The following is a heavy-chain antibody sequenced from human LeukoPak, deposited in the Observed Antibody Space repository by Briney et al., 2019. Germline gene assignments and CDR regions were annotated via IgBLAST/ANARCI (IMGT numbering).Heavy chain of an antibody. CDR2: INPNSGGT. J-gene: IGHJ6*03. CDR3: ARGDYGSGSYYIWGRYYYYYYMDV. V-gene: IGHV1-2*02. Sequence: ASVKVSCKASGYTFTGYYMHWVRQAPGQGLEWMGWINPNSGGTNYAQKFQGRVTMTRNTSISTAYMELSSLRSEDTAVYYCARGDYGSGSYYIWGRYYYYYYMDVWGKGTTVTISS. D-gene: IGHD3-10*01. CDR1: GYTFTGYY.